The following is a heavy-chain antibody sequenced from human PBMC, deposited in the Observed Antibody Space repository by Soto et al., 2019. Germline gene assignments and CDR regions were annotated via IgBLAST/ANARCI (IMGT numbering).Heavy chain of an antibody. D-gene: IGHD1-1*01. Sequence: DVQLVESGGGLIQPGESLRLSCAAFGLTISGKKYVAWVRQPPGKGLEWVSALYDGDGSFYADSVTGRFTTSSDSSKTTVYIQMNDRRPDDTAVYYCATWHEREYAFAVWGQGTTVTISS. V-gene: IGHV3-53*01. CDR2: LYDGDGS. CDR3: ATWHEREYAFAV. CDR1: GLTISGKKY. J-gene: IGHJ3*01.